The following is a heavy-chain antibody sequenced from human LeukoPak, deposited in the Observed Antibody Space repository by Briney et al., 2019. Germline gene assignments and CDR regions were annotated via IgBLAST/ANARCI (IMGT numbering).Heavy chain of an antibody. J-gene: IGHJ4*02. V-gene: IGHV3-48*03. CDR3: ARAALIVVVTAIADY. Sequence: PGGSLRLSCAASGFTFSSYEMNWVRQAPGKGLEWVSYISSSGSTIYYADSVKGRFTISRDNAKNSLYLQMNSLRAEDTAVYYCARAALIVVVTAIADYWGQGTLVTVSS. CDR2: ISSSGSTI. D-gene: IGHD2-21*02. CDR1: GFTFSSYE.